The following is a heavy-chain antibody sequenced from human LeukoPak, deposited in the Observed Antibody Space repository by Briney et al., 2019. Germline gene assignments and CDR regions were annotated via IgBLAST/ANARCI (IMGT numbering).Heavy chain of an antibody. CDR2: IRYDGSNK. V-gene: IGHV3-30*02. Sequence: GGSLRLSCAASGFTFSRYWMSWVRQAPGKGLEWVAFIRYDGSNKYYADSVKGRFTISRDNSKNTLYLQMNSLRAEDTAVYYCAKDLYSSSWYKYYFDYWGQGTLVTVSS. CDR1: GFTFSRYW. J-gene: IGHJ4*02. D-gene: IGHD6-13*01. CDR3: AKDLYSSSWYKYYFDY.